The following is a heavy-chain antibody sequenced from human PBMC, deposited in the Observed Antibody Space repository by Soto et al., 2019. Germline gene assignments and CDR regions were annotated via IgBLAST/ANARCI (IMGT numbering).Heavy chain of an antibody. CDR1: GFTFSSYG. J-gene: IGHJ4*02. Sequence: PGGSLRLSCAASGFTFSSYGMHWVRQAPGKGLEWVAVISYDGSNKYYADSVKGRFTIPKDNSKNTLYLQMNSLRAEDTAVYYCAKDRYSSSRIFDYWGQGTLVTVSS. CDR2: ISYDGSNK. D-gene: IGHD6-19*01. CDR3: AKDRYSSSRIFDY. V-gene: IGHV3-30*18.